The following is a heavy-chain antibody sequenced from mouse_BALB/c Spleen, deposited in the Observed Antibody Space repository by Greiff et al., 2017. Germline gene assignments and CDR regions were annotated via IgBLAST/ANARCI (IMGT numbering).Heavy chain of an antibody. V-gene: IGHV1-4*01. J-gene: IGHJ3*01. CDR1: GYTFTSYT. Sequence: VQLQQSGAELARPGASVKMSCKASGYTFTSYTMHWVKQRPGQGLEWIGYINPSSGYTNYNQKFKDKATLTADKSSSTAYMQLSSLTSEDSAVYYCAREYRYDEGTWCAYGGQGTRVTVSA. D-gene: IGHD2-14*01. CDR3: AREYRYDEGTWCAY. CDR2: INPSSGYT.